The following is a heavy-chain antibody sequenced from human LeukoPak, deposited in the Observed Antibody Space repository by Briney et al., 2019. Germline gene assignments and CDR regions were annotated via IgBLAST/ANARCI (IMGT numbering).Heavy chain of an antibody. V-gene: IGHV3-15*01. CDR2: IKNKADRGTT. J-gene: IGHJ3*02. CDR1: GFSLSNAY. Sequence: GGSLRLSCAASGFSLSNAYINWVRQAPGGGLEWVGLIKNKADRGTTEYAAPVKDRFTVSRDDSKNTVYLQMSSLRTEDTAIYYCTREGRGTFDMWGRGTMVTVSS. CDR3: TREGRGTFDM.